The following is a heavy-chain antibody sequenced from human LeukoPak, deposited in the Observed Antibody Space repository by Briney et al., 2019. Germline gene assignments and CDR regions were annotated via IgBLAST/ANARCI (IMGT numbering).Heavy chain of an antibody. Sequence: SETLSLTCAVYGGSFSGYYWSWIRQPTGKGLEWIGEINHSGSTNYNPSLKSRVTISVDTSKNQFSLKLSSVTAADTAVYYCARAGGYSSGWYGVDYWGQGTLVTVSS. CDR1: GGSFSGYY. D-gene: IGHD6-19*01. J-gene: IGHJ4*02. CDR2: INHSGST. CDR3: ARAGGYSSGWYGVDY. V-gene: IGHV4-34*01.